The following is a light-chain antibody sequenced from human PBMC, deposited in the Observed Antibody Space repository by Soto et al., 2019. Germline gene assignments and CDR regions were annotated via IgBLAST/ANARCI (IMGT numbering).Light chain of an antibody. CDR2: DAS. CDR1: QGVTTN. CDR3: QQYNDWPPIT. V-gene: IGKV3-15*01. J-gene: IGKJ5*01. Sequence: EIVLTQSPAILSVSPGERVTLSCRAGQGVTTNFAWYQQKSGQAPRLLIYDASTRATVIPARFSGSGSGTEFTLTISSLQSEDFAVYYCQQYNDWPPITFGQGTRLEIK.